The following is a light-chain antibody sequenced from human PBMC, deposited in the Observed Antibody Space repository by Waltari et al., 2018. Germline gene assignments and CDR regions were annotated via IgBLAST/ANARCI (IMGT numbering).Light chain of an antibody. CDR2: QNK. J-gene: IGLJ6*01. CDR1: NSNIVGYY. CDR3: QSFDNRLRAEV. Sequence: QSVLTQPHSMSGARGQRVTISCSGSNSNIVGYYVQWYQQLTGTVPKVLIYQNKKRPSGVSDLFSGSHSGTSASLTISGLQSEDEADYYSQSFDNRLRAEVFGSGTKLTVL. V-gene: IGLV1-40*01.